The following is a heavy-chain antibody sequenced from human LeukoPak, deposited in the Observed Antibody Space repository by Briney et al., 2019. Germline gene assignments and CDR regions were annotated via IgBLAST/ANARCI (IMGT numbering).Heavy chain of an antibody. Sequence: SETLSLTCTVSGYSISTSYYWGWIRQPPGRGLEWIGSIYHSGSTNYNPSLKSRVTISVDKSKNQFSLKLSSVTAADTAVYYCARAPTAMGAFDIWGQGTMVTVSS. J-gene: IGHJ3*02. CDR2: IYHSGST. CDR1: GYSISTSYY. CDR3: ARAPTAMGAFDI. V-gene: IGHV4-38-2*02. D-gene: IGHD3-16*01.